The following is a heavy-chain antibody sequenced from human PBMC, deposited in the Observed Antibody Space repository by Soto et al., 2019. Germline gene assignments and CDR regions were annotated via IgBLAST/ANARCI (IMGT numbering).Heavy chain of an antibody. D-gene: IGHD4-17*01. CDR3: ARDWVPGYGDYPWFDP. Sequence: ASVKVCWKASGYTFTSYSLHWVRHATGQRLEWMGWINAGNGNTKYSQKFQGRVTITRDTSASTAYMELSSLRSEDTAVYYCARDWVPGYGDYPWFDPWRQGTLVTVSS. J-gene: IGHJ5*02. CDR1: GYTFTSYS. CDR2: INAGNGNT. V-gene: IGHV1-3*01.